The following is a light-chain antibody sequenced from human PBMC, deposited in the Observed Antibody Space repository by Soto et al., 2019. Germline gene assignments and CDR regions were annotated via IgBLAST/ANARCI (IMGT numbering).Light chain of an antibody. CDR2: GAS. CDR3: QQHGTSPYT. Sequence: EVVLTQSPNTLSLSPGERATLSCWASQSLRSSYLAWYQRKPGQAPRLLMFGASRRATGIPDRFNGSGSGTDFILTINRLEPEDVAVYYCQQHGTSPYTFGQGTVLEIK. J-gene: IGKJ2*01. V-gene: IGKV3-20*01. CDR1: QSLRSSY.